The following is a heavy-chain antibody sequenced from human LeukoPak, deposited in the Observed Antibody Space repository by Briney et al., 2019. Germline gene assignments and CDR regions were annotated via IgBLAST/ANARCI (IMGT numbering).Heavy chain of an antibody. Sequence: PGTLSLTCSVSGGSISPYYWSWIRQPPGKGLEWIGYIYYSGSTNYNPSLKSRVTISVDTSKKQYSLRLSSVTAADTAVYYCARGGSDGWFDPWGQGTLVIVS. J-gene: IGHJ5*02. CDR3: ARGGSDGWFDP. CDR1: GGSISPYY. CDR2: IYYSGST. V-gene: IGHV4-59*01. D-gene: IGHD3-16*01.